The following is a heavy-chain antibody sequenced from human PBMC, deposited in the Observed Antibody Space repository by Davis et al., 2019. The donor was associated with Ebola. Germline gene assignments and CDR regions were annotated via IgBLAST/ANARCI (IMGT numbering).Heavy chain of an antibody. CDR1: GGSFSGYY. D-gene: IGHD2/OR15-2a*01. CDR2: INHSGST. V-gene: IGHV4-34*01. J-gene: IGHJ4*02. CDR3: ARDRGNMAKDFDY. Sequence: SETLSLTCAVYGGSFSGYYWSWIRQPPGKGLEWIGEINHSGSTNYNPSLKSRVTISVDTSKNQFSLKLSSVTAADTAVYYCARDRGNMAKDFDYWGQGTLVTVSS.